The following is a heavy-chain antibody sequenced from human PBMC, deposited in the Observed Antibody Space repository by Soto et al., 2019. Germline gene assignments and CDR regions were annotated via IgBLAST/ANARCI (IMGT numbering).Heavy chain of an antibody. J-gene: IGHJ4*02. CDR2: IWYDGSNK. CDR3: ARGNVAGYSSGWYSAFDY. V-gene: IGHV3-33*01. CDR1: GFTFSSYG. D-gene: IGHD6-19*01. Sequence: PGGSLRLSCAASGFTFSSYGMHWVRQAPGKGLEWVAVIWYDGSNKYYADSVKGRFTISRDNSKNTLYLQMNSLRAEDTAVYYCARGNVAGYSSGWYSAFDYWGQGTLITVSS.